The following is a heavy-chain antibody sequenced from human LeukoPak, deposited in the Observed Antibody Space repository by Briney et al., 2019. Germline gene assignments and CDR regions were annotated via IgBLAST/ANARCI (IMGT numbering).Heavy chain of an antibody. J-gene: IGHJ3*02. CDR2: IWYDGSNK. D-gene: IGHD1-26*01. CDR1: GFTFSSYG. CDR3: AKAPMNSENAFDI. V-gene: IGHV3-33*06. Sequence: GGSLRLSCAASGFTFSSYGMHWVRQAPGKGLEGVAVIWYDGSNKYYADSVKGRFTISRDNSKNTLYLQMNSLRAEDTAVYYCAKAPMNSENAFDIWGQGTMVTVSS.